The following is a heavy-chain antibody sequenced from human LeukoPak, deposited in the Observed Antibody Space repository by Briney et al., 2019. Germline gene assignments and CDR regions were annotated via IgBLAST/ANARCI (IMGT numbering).Heavy chain of an antibody. Sequence: GGSLRLSCAASGFTFSSYDMHWVRQAPGKGLEWVSAIGTAGDTYYPGSVKGRFTISRENAKNSLYLQMNSLRAGDTAVYYCARDKALSSTSCYIDWFGPWGQGTLVTVSS. CDR2: IGTAGDT. V-gene: IGHV3-13*01. J-gene: IGHJ5*02. CDR3: ARDKALSSTSCYIDWFGP. CDR1: GFTFSSYD. D-gene: IGHD2-2*02.